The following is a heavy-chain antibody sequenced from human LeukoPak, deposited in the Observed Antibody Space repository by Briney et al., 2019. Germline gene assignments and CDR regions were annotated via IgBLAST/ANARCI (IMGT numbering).Heavy chain of an antibody. CDR2: LYHSGSS. D-gene: IGHD3-10*01. J-gene: IGHJ3*02. CDR3: ARGELLLDAFDI. CDR1: GYSISRGYF. V-gene: IGHV4-38-2*02. Sequence: SETLSLTCLVSGYSISRGYFWGWMRPPPGNGLEGIGSLYHSGSSYYNPSLNSRVSISVDTSKNQFSLKLSSVSAADTAVYHCARGELLLDAFDIWGKGTMVTVSS.